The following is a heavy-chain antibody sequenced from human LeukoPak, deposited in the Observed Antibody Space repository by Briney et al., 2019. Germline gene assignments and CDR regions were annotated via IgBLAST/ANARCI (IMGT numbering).Heavy chain of an antibody. CDR1: GFTLSSYA. CDR3: AKGRGAAVATVYFDY. J-gene: IGHJ4*02. CDR2: ISDSGNT. Sequence: PGGSLRLSCAASGFTLSSYAMSWVRQAPGKGLVWVSAISDSGNTYHADSVEGRFTISRDNSKNTLYVQINSLRAEDTAVYYCAKGRGAAVATVYFDYWGQGTLVTVSS. D-gene: IGHD6-13*01. V-gene: IGHV3-23*01.